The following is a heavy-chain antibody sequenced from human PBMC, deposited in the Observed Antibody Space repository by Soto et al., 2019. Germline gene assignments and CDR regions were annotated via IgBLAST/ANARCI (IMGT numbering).Heavy chain of an antibody. V-gene: IGHV3-7*01. CDR3: GRGKDGGFCFVVFDM. J-gene: IGHJ3*02. CDR1: GFTFSSYW. D-gene: IGHD3-16*01. CDR2: IKQDGSEK. Sequence: GGSLRLSCAASGFTFSSYWMSWVRQAPGKGLEWVANIKQDGSEKYYVDSVKGRFTISRDNAKNSLYLQMNSLRAEDTAVYYCGRGKDGGFCFVVFDMGGKGTMAT.